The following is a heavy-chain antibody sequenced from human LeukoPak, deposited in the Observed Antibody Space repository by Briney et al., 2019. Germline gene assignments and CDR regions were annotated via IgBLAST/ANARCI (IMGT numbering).Heavy chain of an antibody. D-gene: IGHD3-10*01. J-gene: IGHJ6*02. Sequence: GGSLRLSCAASGFTFCSYGMHWVRQAPGKGLEWVAVISYDGSNKYYADSVKGRFTISRDNSKNTLYLQMNSLRAEDTAVYYRAKALITMVRGVIIPYVSYYYGMDVWGQGTTVTVSS. V-gene: IGHV3-30*18. CDR3: AKALITMVRGVIIPYVSYYYGMDV. CDR1: GFTFCSYG. CDR2: ISYDGSNK.